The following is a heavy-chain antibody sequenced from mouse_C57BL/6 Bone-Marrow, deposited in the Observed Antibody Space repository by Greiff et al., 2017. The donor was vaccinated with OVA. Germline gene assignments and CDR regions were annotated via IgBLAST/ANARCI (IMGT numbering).Heavy chain of an antibody. J-gene: IGHJ2*01. Sequence: QVQLQQSGAELVRPGASVKLSCKASGYTFTDYYINWVKQRPGQGLEWIARIYPGSGNTYYNEKFKGKATLTAEKSSSTAYMQLSSLTSEDSAVYFCAREGLQEGYWGQGTTLTVSS. CDR2: IYPGSGNT. CDR3: AREGLQEGY. CDR1: GYTFTDYY. V-gene: IGHV1-76*01.